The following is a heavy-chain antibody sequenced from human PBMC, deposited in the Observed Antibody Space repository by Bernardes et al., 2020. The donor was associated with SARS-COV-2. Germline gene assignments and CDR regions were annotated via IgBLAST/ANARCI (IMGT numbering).Heavy chain of an antibody. CDR2: IYTSGIT. CDR1: GVSISGYY. V-gene: IGHV4-4*07. Sequence: SETLSRTCTVSGVSISGYYWVWIRQSAGPGLEWMGRIYTSGITNHNPSLKSRVTMSVDMSKNQFSLRLSSVTAADSAVYYCARDDSRDYMDVWGKGTTVTVSS. J-gene: IGHJ6*03. CDR3: ARDDSRDYMDV. D-gene: IGHD3-22*01.